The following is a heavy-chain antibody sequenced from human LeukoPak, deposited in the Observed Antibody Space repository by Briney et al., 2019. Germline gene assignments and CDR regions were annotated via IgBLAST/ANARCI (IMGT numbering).Heavy chain of an antibody. D-gene: IGHD3-22*01. V-gene: IGHV3-48*01. CDR3: ARIDSRGDLSFDF. CDR1: GFTFNFYN. Sequence: GGSLRLSCAASGFTFNFYNVNWVRQAPGKGLEWLSYISGSSSTVHYADSVKGRFTVSRDNAKNSLYLQMDSLRAEDTAVYYCARIDSRGDLSFDFWGQGTLVTVAS. J-gene: IGHJ4*02. CDR2: ISGSSSTV.